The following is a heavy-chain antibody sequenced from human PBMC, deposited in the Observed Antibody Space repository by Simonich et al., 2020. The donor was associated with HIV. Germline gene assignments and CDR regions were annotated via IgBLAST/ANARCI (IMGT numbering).Heavy chain of an antibody. J-gene: IGHJ2*01. D-gene: IGHD3-22*01. V-gene: IGHV3-74*01. CDR1: GFTFSTYW. CDR3: ARGVGPMITVVITTSWYFDL. Sequence: EVQLVESGGDLVQPGGSLRLSCAASGFTFSTYWMHWVRQAPGKGLVWVSRVNSDGRSTSYADSVKGRFTISRDNAKNTLYLQMNSLRAEDTAVYYCARGVGPMITVVITTSWYFDLWGRGALITVSS. CDR2: VNSDGRST.